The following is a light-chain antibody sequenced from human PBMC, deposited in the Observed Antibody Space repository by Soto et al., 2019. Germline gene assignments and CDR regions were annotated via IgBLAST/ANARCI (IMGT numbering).Light chain of an antibody. CDR2: GAS. V-gene: IGKV3-15*01. CDR1: QSISSE. Sequence: EIVMTQSPATLSVSPGESATLSCRASQSISSELAWYQQKPGQPPRLLIYGASTRATGVPARFTGSGSGSDFTLTISGLQSEDFPVYYCQQGHNWPLNFGQGTRLEI. CDR3: QQGHNWPLN. J-gene: IGKJ2*01.